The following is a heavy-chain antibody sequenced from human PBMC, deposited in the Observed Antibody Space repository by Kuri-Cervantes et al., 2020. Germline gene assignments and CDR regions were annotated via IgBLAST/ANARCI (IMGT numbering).Heavy chain of an antibody. CDR1: GYTFTGYY. D-gene: IGHD4-17*01. CDR3: ATGRTTVTYAGGMDV. Sequence: ASVKVSCKASGYTFTGYYMHWVRQAPGKGLEWMGGFDPEDGETIYAQKFQGRVTMTEDTSTDTAYMELSSLRSEDTAVYYCATGRTTVTYAGGMDVWGQGTTVTVSS. CDR2: FDPEDGET. V-gene: IGHV1-24*01. J-gene: IGHJ6*02.